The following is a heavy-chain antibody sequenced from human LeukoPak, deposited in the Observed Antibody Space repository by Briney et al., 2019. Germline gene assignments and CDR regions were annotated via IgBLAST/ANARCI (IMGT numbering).Heavy chain of an antibody. Sequence: GGSLRLSCAASGFTFRNFWMTWVRQAPGKGLEWVASIKQDGSEKHYVDSVKGRFTISRDNAKNSLYLQMNSLRAEDTAVYYCGGQNPLLGRPAAMDVWGQGTTVTVSS. V-gene: IGHV3-7*03. CDR2: IKQDGSEK. CDR1: GFTFRNFW. D-gene: IGHD1-26*01. J-gene: IGHJ6*02. CDR3: GGQNPLLGRPAAMDV.